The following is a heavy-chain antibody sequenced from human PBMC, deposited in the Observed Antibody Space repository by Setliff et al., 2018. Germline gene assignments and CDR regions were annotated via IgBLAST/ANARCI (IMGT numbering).Heavy chain of an antibody. V-gene: IGHV4-4*02. D-gene: IGHD3-22*01. CDR3: ARAHTWSLPNDNSGYPGWFDP. J-gene: IGHJ5*02. CDR1: GVSVNSLTW. CDR2: IYHDGNT. Sequence: SETLSLTCAVSGVSVNSLTWWSWVRQSPGKGLEWIGHIYHDGNTKSYPSVHFNQSLKSRVTMSVDTSKNHVSLKLSSVTAADTAVYYCARAHTWSLPNDNSGYPGWFDPWGQGTLVTVSS.